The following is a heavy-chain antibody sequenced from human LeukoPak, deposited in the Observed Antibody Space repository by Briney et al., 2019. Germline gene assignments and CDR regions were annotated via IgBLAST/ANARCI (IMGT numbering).Heavy chain of an antibody. CDR3: AKDRGRYFDSPNFDY. J-gene: IGHJ4*02. D-gene: IGHD3-9*01. CDR1: GFTFSSYA. V-gene: IGHV3-23*01. CDR2: ISGSGGST. Sequence: GGSLRLSCAASGFTFSSYAMSWVRQAPGKGLEWVSAISGSGGSTYYADSVKGRFTISRDNSKNTLYLQMNSLRAEDTAVYYCAKDRGRYFDSPNFDYWGQGTLVTVSS.